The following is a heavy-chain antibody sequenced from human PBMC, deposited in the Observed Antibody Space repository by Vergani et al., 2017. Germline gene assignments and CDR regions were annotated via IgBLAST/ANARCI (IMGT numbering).Heavy chain of an antibody. Sequence: QVQLVQSGAEVKKPGASVKVSCTASGYTFTGYYMHWVRQAPGQGLEWMGWNNPNSGGTKYAQKLQGRVTMTRDTSISTAYMELSRLRSDDTAVYYCARDGSSSWPYYYYYMDVWGKGTTVTVSS. CDR3: ARDGSSSWPYYYYYMDV. CDR1: GYTFTGYY. CDR2: NNPNSGGT. D-gene: IGHD6-13*01. V-gene: IGHV1-2*02. J-gene: IGHJ6*03.